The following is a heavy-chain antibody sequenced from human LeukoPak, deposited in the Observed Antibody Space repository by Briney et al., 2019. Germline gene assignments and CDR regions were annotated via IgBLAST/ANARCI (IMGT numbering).Heavy chain of an antibody. CDR2: IYTSGST. V-gene: IGHV4-4*07. D-gene: IGHD4/OR15-4a*01. CDR3: ASESNDYGGPFPDY. J-gene: IGHJ4*02. Sequence: SETLSLTCTVSGGSISSYYWSWIRQPAGKGLEWIGRIYTSGSTNYNPSLKSRVTMSVDTSKNQFSLKLSSVTAADTAVYYCASESNDYGGPFPDYWGQGTLVTASS. CDR1: GGSISSYY.